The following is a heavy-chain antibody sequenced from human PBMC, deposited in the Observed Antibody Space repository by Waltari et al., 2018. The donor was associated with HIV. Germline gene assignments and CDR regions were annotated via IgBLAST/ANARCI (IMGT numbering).Heavy chain of an antibody. CDR2: INPNSGGT. CDR1: GYTFTGYY. Sequence: QVQLVQSGAEVRKPGASVKVSCKASGYTFTGYYLHWVRQAPGQGLEWMGRINPNSGGTNYAQKFQARVTMTRDTSIGAAYMELSSLRPNDTAVYYCARVTTVTGDSYFYYGMDGWGQGTTVTVSS. D-gene: IGHD4-17*01. J-gene: IGHJ6*02. V-gene: IGHV1-2*06. CDR3: ARVTTVTGDSYFYYGMDG.